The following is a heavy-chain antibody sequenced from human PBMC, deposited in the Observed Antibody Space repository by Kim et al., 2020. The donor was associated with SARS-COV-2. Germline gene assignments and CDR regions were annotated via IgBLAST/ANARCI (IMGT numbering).Heavy chain of an antibody. D-gene: IGHD3-16*01. CDR3: ARHTGGYNWFDP. V-gene: IGHV4-59*13. CDR2: IYHSGGT. CDR1: AGSMRNSY. Sequence: SETLSLTCTVSAGSMRNSYCTWIRQSPGKGLEWLGYIYHSGGTRYNPSLQGRITMSVDTSKTQFSLRLSSVTAADTAVYYCARHTGGYNWFDPWGQGTLAIVSS. J-gene: IGHJ5*02.